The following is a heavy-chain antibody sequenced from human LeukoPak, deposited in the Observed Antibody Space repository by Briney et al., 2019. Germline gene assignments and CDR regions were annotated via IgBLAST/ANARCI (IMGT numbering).Heavy chain of an antibody. Sequence: GGSLRLSCAASGFTFSGSAMHWVRQASGKGLEWVGRIRSKADNYATIYAASVKGRFTVSRDNSKNTLYLQMNSLRVEDTAIYYCAKIQRLVIIPYNWFDAWGQGTLVTVSS. V-gene: IGHV3-73*01. CDR3: AKIQRLVIIPYNWFDA. CDR1: GFTFSGSA. D-gene: IGHD3/OR15-3a*01. J-gene: IGHJ5*02. CDR2: IRSKADNYAT.